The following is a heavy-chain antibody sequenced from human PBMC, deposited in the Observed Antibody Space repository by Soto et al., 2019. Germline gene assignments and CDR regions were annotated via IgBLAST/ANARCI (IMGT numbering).Heavy chain of an antibody. CDR2: IYGGGSGST. J-gene: IGHJ4*02. D-gene: IGHD2-2*01. CDR1: GFTVSGNY. CDR3: ASSTSKPRFEY. Sequence: GGSLRLSCAASGFTVSGNYMNWVRQAPGKGLEWVSIIYGGGSGSTYYADSVKGRFTIFRDISKNTLYLQLNSLRAEDTAVYYCASSTSKPRFEYWGQGTLVTISS. V-gene: IGHV3-66*01.